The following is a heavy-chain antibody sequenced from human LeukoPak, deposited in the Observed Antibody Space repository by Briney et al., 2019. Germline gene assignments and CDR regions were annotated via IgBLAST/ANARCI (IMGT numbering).Heavy chain of an antibody. D-gene: IGHD3-22*01. CDR1: GYTFTSYY. Sequence: ASVKVSYKASGYTFTSYYMHWVRQAPGQGLEWMGIINPSGGSTSYAQKFQGRVTMTRDMSTSTVYMELSSLRSEDTAVYYCARDREAYYYDSSGNNWFDPWGQGTLVTVSS. V-gene: IGHV1-46*01. CDR2: INPSGGST. CDR3: ARDREAYYYDSSGNNWFDP. J-gene: IGHJ5*02.